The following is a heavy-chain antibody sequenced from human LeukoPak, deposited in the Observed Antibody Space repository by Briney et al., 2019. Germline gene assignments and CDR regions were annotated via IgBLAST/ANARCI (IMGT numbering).Heavy chain of an antibody. J-gene: IGHJ4*02. CDR3: VRYGSGTYSTPCNY. CDR2: IYHSGNT. V-gene: IGHV4-38-2*02. Sequence: SENLSLTCSVSAYSISSGFFWGWIRQPPGKGLEWIGSIYHSGNTYYNPSLKSRVTISVDTSKNQFSLRLTSVTAADTAVYYCVRYGSGTYSTPCNYWGQGTLVTVSS. D-gene: IGHD3-10*01. CDR1: AYSISSGFF.